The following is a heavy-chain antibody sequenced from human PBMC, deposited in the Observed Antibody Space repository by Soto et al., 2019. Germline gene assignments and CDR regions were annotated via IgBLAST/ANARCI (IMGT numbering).Heavy chain of an antibody. J-gene: IGHJ6*03. V-gene: IGHV3-66*01. D-gene: IGHD6-6*01. CDR1: GFTVSSNS. Sequence: GGSLRLSCAASGFTVSSNSMSWVRQAPGKGLEWVSVIYSGGSTYYADSVKGRFTISRDNSKNTLYLQMNSLRAEDTAVYYCARADSSSSFHYYYYMDVWGKGT. CDR3: ARADSSSSFHYYYYMDV. CDR2: IYSGGST.